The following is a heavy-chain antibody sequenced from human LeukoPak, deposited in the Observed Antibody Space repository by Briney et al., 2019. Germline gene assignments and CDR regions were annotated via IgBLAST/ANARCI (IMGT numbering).Heavy chain of an antibody. D-gene: IGHD2-15*01. CDR3: ATLTYCSGGSCYSRGAFDT. CDR1: GGSNY. Sequence: SETLSLTCTVSGGSNYWSWIRQPPGKGLEWIGYIYYSGSTNYNPSLKSRVTISVDTSKNQFSLKLSSVTAADTAVYYCATLTYCSGGSCYSRGAFDTWGQGTMVTVSS. J-gene: IGHJ3*02. CDR2: IYYSGST. V-gene: IGHV4-59*01.